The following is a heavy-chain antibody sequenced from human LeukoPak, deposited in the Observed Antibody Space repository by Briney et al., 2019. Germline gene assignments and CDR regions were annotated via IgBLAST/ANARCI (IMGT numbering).Heavy chain of an antibody. Sequence: PSETLSLTCTVSGGSIRSYYWSWIRQPPGKGLEWIAYIFYSGSTNYNPSLKSRVTISVDTSKNQFSLKLSSVTAADTAVYYCARGKGYCSGGSCYVYYYGMDVWGQGTTVTVSS. J-gene: IGHJ6*02. CDR1: GGSIRSYY. D-gene: IGHD2-15*01. V-gene: IGHV4-59*01. CDR3: ARGKGYCSGGSCYVYYYGMDV. CDR2: IFYSGST.